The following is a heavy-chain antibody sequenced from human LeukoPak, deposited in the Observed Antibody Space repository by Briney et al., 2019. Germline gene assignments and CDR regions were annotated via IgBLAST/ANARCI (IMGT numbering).Heavy chain of an antibody. V-gene: IGHV1-3*01. J-gene: IGHJ4*02. CDR1: GYTFTSYA. Sequence: ASVKVSCKASGYTFTSYAMHWVRQAPGQRLEWMGWINAGNGNTKYSQKFQGRVTITRDTSASTAYMELSSLRSEDTAVYYCARDVTVGYNSGWYDYWGQATLVTVSS. CDR2: INAGNGNT. CDR3: ARDVTVGYNSGWYDY. D-gene: IGHD6-19*01.